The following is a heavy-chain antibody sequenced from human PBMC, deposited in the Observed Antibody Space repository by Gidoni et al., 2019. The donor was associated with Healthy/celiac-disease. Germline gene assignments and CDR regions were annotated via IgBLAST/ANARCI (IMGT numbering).Heavy chain of an antibody. V-gene: IGHV3-30*03. D-gene: IGHD1-1*01. J-gene: IGHJ4*02. Sequence: QVQLVESGGGVVQPGRSLRLSCAASGFTFSSYGMHWVRQAPGKGLEWVAVISYDGSNKYYADSVKGRFTISRDNSKNTLYLQMNSLRAEDTAVYYCARGGWLQLVGIFDYWGQGTLVTVSS. CDR3: ARGGWLQLVGIFDY. CDR1: GFTFSSYG. CDR2: ISYDGSNK.